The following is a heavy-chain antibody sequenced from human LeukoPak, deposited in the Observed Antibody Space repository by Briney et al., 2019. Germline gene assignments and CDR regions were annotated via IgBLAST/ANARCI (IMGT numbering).Heavy chain of an antibody. CDR2: ISSSSSTI. J-gene: IGHJ5*02. CDR3: ARDSYDFWSGYYNWFDP. D-gene: IGHD3-3*01. CDR1: GFIFKNHA. V-gene: IGHV3-48*01. Sequence: GGSLRLSCVASGFIFKNHAMTWVRQTPGKGLEWVSYISSSSSTIYYADSVKGRFTISRDNAKNSLYLQMNSLRAEDTAVYYCARDSYDFWSGYYNWFDPWGQGTLVTVSS.